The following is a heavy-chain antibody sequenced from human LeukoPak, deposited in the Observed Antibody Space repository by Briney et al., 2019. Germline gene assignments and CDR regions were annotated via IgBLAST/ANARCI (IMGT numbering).Heavy chain of an antibody. V-gene: IGHV3-30-3*01. CDR1: GFTFSSYA. J-gene: IGHJ4*02. D-gene: IGHD5-18*01. CDR3: ARGDTAMAGFDY. CDR2: ISYDGSNK. Sequence: GGSLRLSCAASGFTFSSYAMHWVRQAPGKGLEWVAVISYDGSNKYYADSVKGRFTISRDNSKNTLYLQMNSLRAEDTAVYYCARGDTAMAGFDYWGQGTLVTVSS.